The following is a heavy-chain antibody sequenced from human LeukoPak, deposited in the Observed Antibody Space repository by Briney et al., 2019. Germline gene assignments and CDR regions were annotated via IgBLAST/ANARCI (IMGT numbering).Heavy chain of an antibody. V-gene: IGHV4-38-2*02. D-gene: IGHD3-22*01. CDR1: GYSLRSGYF. CDR3: ARDVQYYYDGNNWFDP. J-gene: IGHJ5*02. CDR2: IDHSGST. Sequence: TSETLSLTCTVSGYSLRSGYFWGWIRQPPGKGLEWIGGIDHSGSTYYNPSLKTRVTISVDTSNNQFSLKLSSVTAADTAVYFCARDVQYYYDGNNWFDPWGQGTLVTVSS.